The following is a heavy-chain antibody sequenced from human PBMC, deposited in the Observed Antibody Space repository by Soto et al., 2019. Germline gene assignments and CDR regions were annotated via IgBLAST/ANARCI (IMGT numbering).Heavy chain of an antibody. J-gene: IGHJ4*02. CDR1: GFTFGDYA. V-gene: IGHV3-49*03. D-gene: IGHD3-16*02. Sequence: GGSLRLSCTASGFTFGDYAMSWFRQAPGKGLEWVGFIRSKAYGGTTEYAASVKGRFTISRDDSKSIAYLQMNSLRAEDTAVYYCAGGRDYVWGNYRTSHFDYWGQGTLVTVSS. CDR2: IRSKAYGGTT. CDR3: AGGRDYVWGNYRTSHFDY.